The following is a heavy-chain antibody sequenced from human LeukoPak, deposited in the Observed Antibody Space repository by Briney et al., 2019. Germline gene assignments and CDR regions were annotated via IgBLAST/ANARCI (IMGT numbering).Heavy chain of an antibody. V-gene: IGHV1-69*05. J-gene: IGHJ3*02. CDR3: ARTGGLRSVVVPTAIFDAFDI. CDR1: GGADSSHA. D-gene: IGHD2-2*01. CDR2: IIPIFDIA. Sequence: ASVKVSCKASGGADSSHAISWVRQAPGQGLEWMGGIIPIFDIANYAQKFQERVTITTDESTSTAYMELSSLRSEDTAVYYCARTGGLRSVVVPTAIFDAFDIWGQGTLVTVSS.